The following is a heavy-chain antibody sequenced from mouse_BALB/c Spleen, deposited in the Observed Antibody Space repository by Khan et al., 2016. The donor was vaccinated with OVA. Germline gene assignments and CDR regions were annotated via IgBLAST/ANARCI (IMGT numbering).Heavy chain of an antibody. CDR2: INPSNDYT. J-gene: IGHJ3*01. V-gene: IGHV1-4*01. CDR3: ARSGQRGLRGEFTY. Sequence: QVQLQQSGAELARPGASVKMSCKTSGYTFTTYTLHWVKQRLGRSLVWFGYINPSNDYTNYNQKFKDKSTLTADKSSSTAYMQLSSLTSEDSAVYYGARSGQRGLRGEFTYWGQGTLVTVSA. D-gene: IGHD3-2*01. CDR1: GYTFTTYT.